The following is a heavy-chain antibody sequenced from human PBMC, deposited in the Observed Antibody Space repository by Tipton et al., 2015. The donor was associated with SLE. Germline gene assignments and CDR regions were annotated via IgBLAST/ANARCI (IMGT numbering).Heavy chain of an antibody. CDR2: MFGSAIR. V-gene: IGHV4-61*02. J-gene: IGHJ2*01. CDR3: ARDSAVNFWYFDL. CDR1: GGSISSGDYY. Sequence: LRLSCTVSGGSISSGDYYWSWIRQPAGKGLEWIGRMFGSAIRDYNPSLKSRVTMSVATSKNQLSLRLTSVTAADTAMYYCARDSAVNFWYFDLWGRGTLVTVSS.